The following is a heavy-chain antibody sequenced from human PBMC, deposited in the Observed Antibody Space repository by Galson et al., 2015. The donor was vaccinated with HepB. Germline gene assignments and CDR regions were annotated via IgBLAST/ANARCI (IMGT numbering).Heavy chain of an antibody. J-gene: IGHJ6*02. D-gene: IGHD6-13*01. CDR3: AKQDFKFINSWYHYYGMVV. CDR1: GFTFSSYG. Sequence: SLRLSCAASGFTFSSYGMHWVRQAPGTGLEWVALISFDGTNKYYADSVKGRFTISRDISKNTLYLQMNSLRAEDTAVYYCAKQDFKFINSWYHYYGMVVWGQGTTVTVSS. V-gene: IGHV3-30*18. CDR2: ISFDGTNK.